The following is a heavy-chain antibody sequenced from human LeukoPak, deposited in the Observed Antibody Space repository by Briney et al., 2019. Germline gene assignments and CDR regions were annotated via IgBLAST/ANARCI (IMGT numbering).Heavy chain of an antibody. CDR1: GFTFDDYG. V-gene: IGHV3-20*04. CDR2: INWNAANT. Sequence: GGSLRLSCAASGFTFDDYGMSWVRQAAGKGLEWVSGINWNAANTGYADSVKGRFTISRDNVKNSLYLQMNSLRAEDTALYYCARAPGSSLRGYYYYYMDVWGKGTTVTASS. CDR3: ARAPGSSLRGYYYYYMDV. J-gene: IGHJ6*03. D-gene: IGHD3-10*01.